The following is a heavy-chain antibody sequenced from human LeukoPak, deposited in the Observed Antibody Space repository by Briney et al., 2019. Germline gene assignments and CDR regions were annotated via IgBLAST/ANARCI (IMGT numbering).Heavy chain of an antibody. CDR3: AKDLYVLMVYASDY. CDR2: ISSSGSTI. V-gene: IGHV3-11*01. D-gene: IGHD2-8*01. CDR1: GFTFSDYY. J-gene: IGHJ4*02. Sequence: GGSLRLSCAASGFTFSDYYMSWIRQAPGKGLEWVSYISSSGSTIYYADSVKGRFTISRDNAKNSLYLQMNSLRAEDTAVYYCAKDLYVLMVYASDYWGQGTLVTVSS.